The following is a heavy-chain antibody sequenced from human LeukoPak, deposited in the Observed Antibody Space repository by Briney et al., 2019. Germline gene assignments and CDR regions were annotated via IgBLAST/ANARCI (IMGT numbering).Heavy chain of an antibody. Sequence: KASETLSLTCTVSGGSISSNYWIWIRQPPGKGLEWIGYIYNSGSTNYNPSLKSRVTISVDTSKNQFSLKVSSVTAADTAVYYCARRPTVTTFFDYWGQGTLVTVSS. J-gene: IGHJ4*02. V-gene: IGHV4-59*01. D-gene: IGHD2/OR15-2a*01. CDR3: ARRPTVTTFFDY. CDR2: IYNSGST. CDR1: GGSISSNY.